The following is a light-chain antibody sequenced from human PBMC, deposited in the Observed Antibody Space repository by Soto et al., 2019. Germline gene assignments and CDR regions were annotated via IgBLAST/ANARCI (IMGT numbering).Light chain of an antibody. J-gene: IGLJ1*01. CDR3: QTWGTGILI. CDR1: SGHSSYA. CDR2: LNSDGSH. Sequence: QPVLTQSPSASASLGASVKLTCTLSSGHSSYAIAWHQQQPEKGPRYLMKLNSDGSHSKGDGIPDRFSGSSSGAERYLIISSLQSEDEADYYCQTWGTGILIFGTGTKLTVL. V-gene: IGLV4-69*01.